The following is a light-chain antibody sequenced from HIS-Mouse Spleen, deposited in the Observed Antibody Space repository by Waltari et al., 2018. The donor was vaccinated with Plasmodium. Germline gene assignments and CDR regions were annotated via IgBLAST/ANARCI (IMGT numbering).Light chain of an antibody. CDR1: PSISSL. J-gene: IGKJ2*01. CDR2: KAS. Sequence: DIQMTQSPSTLSASVGDRVTITCRASPSISSLLAWYQQKPGKAPKLRSYKASSLESGVPARFSGSGSGTEFTLTISSLQPDDFATYYCQQYNSYSYTFGQGTKLEIK. CDR3: QQYNSYSYT. V-gene: IGKV1-5*03.